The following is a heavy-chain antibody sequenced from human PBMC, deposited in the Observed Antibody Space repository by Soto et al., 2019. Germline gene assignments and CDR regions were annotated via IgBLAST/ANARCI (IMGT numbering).Heavy chain of an antibody. CDR3: ARDPPAYCGGDCYEVLTMHGMDV. V-gene: IGHV1-69*08. CDR1: GGTFSSYT. CDR2: IIPIIGIA. J-gene: IGHJ6*02. Sequence: QVQLVQSGAEVKKPGSSVKVSCKASGGTFSSYTISSVRQAPGQVLEWMGRIIPIIGIANYAQKFQGRVTITADKSTSTAYMELSSLRSEDTAVYYCARDPPAYCGGDCYEVLTMHGMDVWGQWTTVTVSS. D-gene: IGHD2-21*02.